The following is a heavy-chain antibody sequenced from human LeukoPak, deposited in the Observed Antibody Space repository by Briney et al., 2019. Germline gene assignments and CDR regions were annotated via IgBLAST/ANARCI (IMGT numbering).Heavy chain of an antibody. J-gene: IGHJ1*01. CDR2: IYYSGST. CDR1: GGSISSYY. Sequence: SETLSLTCTVSGGSISSYYWSWIRQPPGKGLEWIGYIYYSGSTNYNPSLKSRVTISVDTSKNQFSLKLSSVTAADMAVYYCAARAEYFQHWGQGTLVTVSS. V-gene: IGHV4-59*01. CDR3: AARAEYFQH.